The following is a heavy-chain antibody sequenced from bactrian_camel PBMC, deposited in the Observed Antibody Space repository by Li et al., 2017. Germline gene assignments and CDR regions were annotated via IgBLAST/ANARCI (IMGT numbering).Heavy chain of an antibody. CDR3: AAGEYCFLPVRVADFGY. Sequence: HVQLVESGGGLVQPGGSLGLSCAASGFTFTAYPMTWIRRTPGKDLEWVSFISARNTPHYADFAKGRFTISKGNAKNTLYLQMNSLKPEDTAMYYCAAGEYCFLPVRVADFGYWGQGTQVTVS. CDR1: GFTFTAYP. J-gene: IGHJ6*01. V-gene: IGHV3S37*01. CDR2: ISARNTP. D-gene: IGHD3*01.